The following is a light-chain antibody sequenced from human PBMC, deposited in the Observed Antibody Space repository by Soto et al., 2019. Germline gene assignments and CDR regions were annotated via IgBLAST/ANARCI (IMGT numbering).Light chain of an antibody. V-gene: IGKV3-20*01. CDR3: QQYGSSYT. Sequence: EIVVTQSPATLSVSPGERVTLSCRASQSVSSSLAWYQQRPGQAPRLLIYGASNKIPGIPDRFRGSGSGTDFTLTISRLEPEDFAVYYCQQYGSSYTFGQGTKLEIK. CDR2: GAS. CDR1: QSVSSS. J-gene: IGKJ2*01.